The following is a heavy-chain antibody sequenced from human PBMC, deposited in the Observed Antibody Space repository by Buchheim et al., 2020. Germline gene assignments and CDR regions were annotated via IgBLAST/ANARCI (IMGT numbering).Heavy chain of an antibody. V-gene: IGHV1-2*06. J-gene: IGHJ6*02. CDR3: AREAIVVVPAAAYYYYYGMDV. Sequence: QVQLVQSGAEVKKPGASVKVSCKASGYTFTGYYMHWVRQAPGQGLEWMGRINPNSGGTNYAQKFQGRVTMTRDTSISTAYMELSRLRSDDTAVYYCAREAIVVVPAAAYYYYYGMDVWGQGTT. CDR2: INPNSGGT. D-gene: IGHD2-2*01. CDR1: GYTFTGYY.